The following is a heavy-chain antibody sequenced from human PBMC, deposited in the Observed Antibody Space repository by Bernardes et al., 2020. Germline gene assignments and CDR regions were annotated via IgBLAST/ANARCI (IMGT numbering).Heavy chain of an antibody. J-gene: IGHJ6*04. Sequence: GGSLRLSCAASGFTFSNAWMSWVRQAPGKGLEWVGRIKSKTDGGTTDYAAPVKGRFTISRDDSKNTLYLQMNSLKTEDTAVYYCTTDLRPAAISYYYYYGMDVWGKGTTVTVSS. D-gene: IGHD2-2*01. CDR3: TTDLRPAAISYYYYYGMDV. CDR2: IKSKTDGGTT. CDR1: GFTFSNAW. V-gene: IGHV3-15*01.